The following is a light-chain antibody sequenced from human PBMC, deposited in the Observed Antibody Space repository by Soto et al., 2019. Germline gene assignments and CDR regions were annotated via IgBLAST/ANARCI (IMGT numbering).Light chain of an antibody. CDR1: SSDVGGYNY. J-gene: IGLJ2*01. CDR2: EVS. V-gene: IGLV2-8*01. Sequence: QSALTQPPSASGSPGQSVTISCTGTSSDVGGYNYVSWYQHHPGKPPKLMIYEVSKRPSGVPDRFSGSKSGNTASLTVPGLQAEDEADYYCSSYAGSNRVFGGGTQLTVL. CDR3: SSYAGSNRV.